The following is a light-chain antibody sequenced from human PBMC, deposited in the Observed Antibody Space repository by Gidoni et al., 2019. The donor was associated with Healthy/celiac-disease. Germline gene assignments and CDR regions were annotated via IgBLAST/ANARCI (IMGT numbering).Light chain of an antibody. CDR2: GAS. Sequence: EIVMTQSPATLSVSPGERATLSRRASQSVSSNLAWYQQKPGQAPRHLIYGASTRATGIPARFSGSGSGTEFTLTISSLQSEDFAVYYCQQYNNWPPSTFGQGTRLEIK. V-gene: IGKV3D-15*01. CDR1: QSVSSN. CDR3: QQYNNWPPST. J-gene: IGKJ5*01.